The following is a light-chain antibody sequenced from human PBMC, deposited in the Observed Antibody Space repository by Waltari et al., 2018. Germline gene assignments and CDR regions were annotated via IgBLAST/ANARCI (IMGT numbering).Light chain of an antibody. V-gene: IGLV2-23*01. CDR3: CSYGGPSSWV. Sequence: QPALTQPASMSGSPGQSITVSCTGTSSDIGNYDLVSWYQQFPGKAPKLIIYECTERPSGISSRFSCSKSGNTAFLTISGLHAEDEADYHCCSYGGPSSWVFGGGTKLTVL. CDR1: SSDIGNYDL. CDR2: ECT. J-gene: IGLJ3*02.